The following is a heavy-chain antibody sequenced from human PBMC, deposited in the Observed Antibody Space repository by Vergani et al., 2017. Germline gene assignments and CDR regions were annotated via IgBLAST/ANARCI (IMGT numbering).Heavy chain of an antibody. Sequence: QVRLVESGGGVVQPGRSLRLSCAASGFSFTSYGMHWVRQPPGKGLEWVAVISSDGSFEDYAESVKGRFSISRDNSKNTLYMEMNSLRAEDTAVYFCARDSFGLVVLQFWGQGTLVTVSS. V-gene: IGHV3-30*03. J-gene: IGHJ4*01. CDR1: GFSFTSYG. CDR2: ISSDGSFE. CDR3: ARDSFGLVVLQF. D-gene: IGHD3/OR15-3a*01.